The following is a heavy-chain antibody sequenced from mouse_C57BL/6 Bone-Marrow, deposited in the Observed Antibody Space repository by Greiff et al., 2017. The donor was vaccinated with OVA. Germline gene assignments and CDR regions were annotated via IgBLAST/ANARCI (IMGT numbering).Heavy chain of an antibody. V-gene: IGHV1-59*01. CDR3: ARLKACGVDY. Sequence: QVQLQQPGAELVRPGTSVKLSCKASGYTFTSYWMHWVKQRPGQGLEWIGVIDPSDSYTNYNQKFKGKATLTVDTSSSTAYMQLSSLTSEDSAVYYCARLKACGVDYWGQGTTLTVSS. J-gene: IGHJ2*01. CDR1: GYTFTSYW. CDR2: IDPSDSYT.